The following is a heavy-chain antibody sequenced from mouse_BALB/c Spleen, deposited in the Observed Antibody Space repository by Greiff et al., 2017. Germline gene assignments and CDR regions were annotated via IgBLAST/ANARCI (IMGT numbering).Heavy chain of an antibody. J-gene: IGHJ2*01. Sequence: QVQLQQSGAELVRPGTSVKVSCKASGYAFTNYLIEWVKQRPGQGLEWIGVINPGSGGTNYNEKFKGKATLTADKTSSTSYMQLSSLTSDDSAVYFCAREDYGAFDYWGQGTTLTVSS. V-gene: IGHV1-54*03. CDR1: GYAFTNYL. CDR2: INPGSGGT. D-gene: IGHD1-1*02. CDR3: AREDYGAFDY.